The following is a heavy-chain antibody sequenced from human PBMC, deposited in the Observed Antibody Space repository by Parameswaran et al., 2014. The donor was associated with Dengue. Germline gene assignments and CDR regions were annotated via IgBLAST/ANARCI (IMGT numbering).Heavy chain of an antibody. Sequence: WIRQPPGKGLEWVAVISYDGSNKYYADSVKGRFTISRDNSKNTLYLQMNSLRAEDTAVYYCARALSDIVVVVAAPAPYYYYGMDVWGQGTTVTVSS. CDR3: ARALSDIVVVVAAPAPYYYYGMDV. J-gene: IGHJ6*02. D-gene: IGHD2-15*01. V-gene: IGHV3-30-3*01. CDR2: ISYDGSNK.